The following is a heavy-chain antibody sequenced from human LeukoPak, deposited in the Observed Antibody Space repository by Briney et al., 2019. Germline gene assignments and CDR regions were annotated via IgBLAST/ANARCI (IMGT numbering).Heavy chain of an antibody. Sequence: GGSLRLSCAASGFTFSNAWMSWVRQAPGKGLEWVGRIKSKTDGGTTDYAAPVKGRFTISRDDSKNTLYLQMNSLETEDTAVYYCTTSPNYDFWSGIDYWGQGTLVTVSS. D-gene: IGHD3-3*01. CDR1: GFTFSNAW. V-gene: IGHV3-15*01. CDR3: TTSPNYDFWSGIDY. J-gene: IGHJ4*02. CDR2: IKSKTDGGTT.